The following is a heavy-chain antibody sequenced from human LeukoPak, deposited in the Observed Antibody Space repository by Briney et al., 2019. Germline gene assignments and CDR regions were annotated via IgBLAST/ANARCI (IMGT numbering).Heavy chain of an antibody. J-gene: IGHJ4*02. CDR2: IRSKAYGGAT. Sequence: PGRSLRLSCTASGCTFGDYAKSWFRQAPGKGLEWVGFIRSKAYGGATEYAASVKGRFTISRDDSKSIAYLQMNSLKTEDTAVYYCTRGYYDSSGYQYWGQGTLVTVSS. D-gene: IGHD3-22*01. CDR3: TRGYYDSSGYQY. CDR1: GCTFGDYA. V-gene: IGHV3-49*03.